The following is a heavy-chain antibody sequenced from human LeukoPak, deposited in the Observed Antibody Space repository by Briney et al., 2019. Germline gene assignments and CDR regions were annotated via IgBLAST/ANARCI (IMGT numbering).Heavy chain of an antibody. CDR3: AKGDSSVSY. D-gene: IGHD3-22*01. V-gene: IGHV3-23*01. J-gene: IGHJ4*02. CDR1: GLHFSGTA. CDR2: ISHDGMNA. Sequence: GGSLRLSCAASGLHFSGTAMSWVRQAPGKGLEWVSAISHDGMNAYYADSVKGRFTISRDNSKNTLYLQMNSLRAEDTAVYYCAKGDSSVSYWGQGTLVTVSS.